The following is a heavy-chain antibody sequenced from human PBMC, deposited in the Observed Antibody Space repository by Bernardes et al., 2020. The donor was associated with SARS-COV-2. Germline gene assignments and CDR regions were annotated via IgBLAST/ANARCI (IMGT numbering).Heavy chain of an antibody. V-gene: IGHV3-33*01. D-gene: IGHD6-13*01. Sequence: GGSLRLSCAASGFTFSNYGMHWVRQAPGKGLEWVSHIWIDGSDIDDADSVKGRFTISRDNSKNPLFLQMNNLRAEDTAVYYCARDLIDSWAYFDYWGQGTLVTVSS. CDR3: ARDLIDSWAYFDY. J-gene: IGHJ4*02. CDR1: GFTFSNYG. CDR2: IWIDGSDI.